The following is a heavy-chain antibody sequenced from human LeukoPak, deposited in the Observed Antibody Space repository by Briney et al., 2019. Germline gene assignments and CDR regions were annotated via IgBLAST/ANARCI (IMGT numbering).Heavy chain of an antibody. J-gene: IGHJ6*03. V-gene: IGHV1-46*01. CDR2: INPSGGST. CDR1: GYTFTSYY. Sequence: ASVKVSFKASGYTFTSYYMHWVRQAPGQGLEWMGIINPSGGSTSYAQKFQGRVTMTGDMSTSTVYMELSSLRSEDTAVYYCASVNYGSGSSYMDVWGKGTTVTVSS. D-gene: IGHD3-10*01. CDR3: ASVNYGSGSSYMDV.